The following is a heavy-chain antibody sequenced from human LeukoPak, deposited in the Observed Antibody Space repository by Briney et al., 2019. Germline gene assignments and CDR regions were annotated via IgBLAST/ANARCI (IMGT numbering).Heavy chain of an antibody. CDR3: ARGYCSSTSCTPYYYFYYMDV. D-gene: IGHD2-2*01. Sequence: PGGSLRLSCAASGFTFSSDAMSWVRQGPGKGLEWVSGISGSGDSTNYADSVKGRFTISRDNSKNTLYLQMNSLRAEDTAIYYCARGYCSSTSCTPYYYFYYMDVWGKGTTVTVSS. CDR2: ISGSGDST. CDR1: GFTFSSDA. J-gene: IGHJ6*03. V-gene: IGHV3-23*01.